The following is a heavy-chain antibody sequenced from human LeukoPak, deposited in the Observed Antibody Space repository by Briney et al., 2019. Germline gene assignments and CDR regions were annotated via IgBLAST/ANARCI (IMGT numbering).Heavy chain of an antibody. D-gene: IGHD1-7*01. CDR3: ARDAPGRRGTSPFDY. CDR1: GFTLSTYS. V-gene: IGHV3-48*01. Sequence: GGSLRLSCAASGFTLSTYSMNWVRQAPGKGLEWISYISGPTSTMYYSDSVKGRFTISRDTAKNSLYLQMNNMRAEDTSIYYCARDAPGRRGTSPFDYWGQGTLVTVSS. CDR2: ISGPTSTM. J-gene: IGHJ4*02.